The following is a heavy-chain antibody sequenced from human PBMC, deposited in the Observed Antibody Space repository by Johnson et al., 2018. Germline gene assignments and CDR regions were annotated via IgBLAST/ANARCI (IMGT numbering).Heavy chain of an antibody. Sequence: VQLVESGGGVVQPGRSLRLSCAASGFTFSAYGMHWVRQAPGKGLEWVAVISYGATSKMYTDSVKGRFTISRDNPKITIYLEMNSLRVEDTATYFCAKALTGGSAWYFMDVWCRGTTVTVSS. D-gene: IGHD6-19*01. V-gene: IGHV3-30*18. CDR2: ISYGATSK. CDR1: GFTFSAYG. J-gene: IGHJ6*03. CDR3: AKALTGGSAWYFMDV.